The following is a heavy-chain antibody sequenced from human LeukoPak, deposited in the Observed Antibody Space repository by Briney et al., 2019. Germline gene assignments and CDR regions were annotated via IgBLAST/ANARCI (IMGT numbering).Heavy chain of an antibody. J-gene: IGHJ4*02. Sequence: GSLRLSCAASGFTVSSNYMSWVRQAPGKGLEWVSVIYSGGSAYYADSVKGRFTISRDNSKNTLYLQMNSLRAEDTAVYYCAREWERDWGQGTLVSASS. V-gene: IGHV3-53*01. CDR1: GFTVSSNY. D-gene: IGHD1-26*01. CDR3: AREWERD. CDR2: IYSGGSA.